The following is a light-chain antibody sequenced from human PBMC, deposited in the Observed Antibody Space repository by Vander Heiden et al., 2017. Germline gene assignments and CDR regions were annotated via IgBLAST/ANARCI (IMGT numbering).Light chain of an antibody. V-gene: IGKV2-28*01. CDR3: MQALQTCT. CDR1: QSLLHSNGYNY. J-gene: IGKJ3*01. CDR2: LGS. Sequence: DIVMTQSPLSLPVTPGETASISCRSSQSLLHSNGYNYLDWYVQKPGQSPQLLISLGSNRASGVPDRFSGRGSGTDFTLKISRVEAEDVGVYYCMQALQTCTFGPGTKVEIK.